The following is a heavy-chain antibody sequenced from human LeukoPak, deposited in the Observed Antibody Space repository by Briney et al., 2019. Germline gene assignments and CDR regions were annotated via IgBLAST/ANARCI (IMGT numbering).Heavy chain of an antibody. CDR2: INPNSGDT. D-gene: IGHD3-16*01. V-gene: IGHV1-2*02. J-gene: IGHJ4*02. CDR1: GSTFTGYY. CDR3: ATQRGSYLWGTDFDY. Sequence: ASVKVSCKASGSTFTGYYMHWVRQSPGQGLEWRGWINPNSGDTKYAQKFQGRVTMTRDTSISTAYMELSRLTSDDTAVYYCATQRGSYLWGTDFDYWGQGTLVTVSS.